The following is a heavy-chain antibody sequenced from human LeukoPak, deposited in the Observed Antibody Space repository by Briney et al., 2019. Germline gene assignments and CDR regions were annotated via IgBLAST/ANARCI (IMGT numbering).Heavy chain of an antibody. Sequence: GGPLRLSCAASGFTVSSNYMSWVRQAPGKGLEWVSVIYSGGSTYYADSVKGRFTISRHNSKNTLYLQMNSLRAEDTAVYYCARAGGGSSSWPYFDYWGQGTLVTVSS. J-gene: IGHJ4*02. CDR1: GFTVSSNY. CDR2: IYSGGST. D-gene: IGHD6-13*01. CDR3: ARAGGGSSSWPYFDY. V-gene: IGHV3-53*04.